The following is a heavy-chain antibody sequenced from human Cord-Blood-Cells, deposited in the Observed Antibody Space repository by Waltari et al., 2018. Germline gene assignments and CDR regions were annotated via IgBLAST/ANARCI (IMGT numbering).Heavy chain of an antibody. J-gene: IGHJ4*02. CDR1: GFTFSSYG. Sequence: QVQLVESGGGVVQPGRSLRLSCAASGFTFSSYGMHWVRQAPGKGLEWVAVILDDGSNKYYADSVKGRFTISRDNSKNTLYLQMNSLRAEDTAVYYCARGEVYSSCPDYWGQGTLVTVSS. CDR3: ARGEVYSSCPDY. D-gene: IGHD6-13*01. V-gene: IGHV3-33*01. CDR2: ILDDGSNK.